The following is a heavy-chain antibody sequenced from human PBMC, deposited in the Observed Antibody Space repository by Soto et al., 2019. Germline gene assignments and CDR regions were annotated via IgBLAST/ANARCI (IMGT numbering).Heavy chain of an antibody. CDR2: ISAYNGNT. J-gene: IGHJ4*02. V-gene: IGHV1-18*01. CDR3: AKGSVDVSHDSSGYYCYFDY. Sequence: SRGSQTPGQGLEWMGWISAYNGNTNYAQKLQGRVTMTTDTSTSTAYMELRSLRSDDTAVYYCAKGSVDVSHDSSGYYCYFDYWGQGTPVTVSS. D-gene: IGHD3-22*01.